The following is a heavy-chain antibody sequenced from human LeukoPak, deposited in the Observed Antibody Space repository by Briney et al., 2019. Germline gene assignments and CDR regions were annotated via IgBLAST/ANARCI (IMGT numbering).Heavy chain of an antibody. D-gene: IGHD5-12*01. J-gene: IGHJ6*03. CDR2: VRYDGSNK. CDR1: GFTFSSYG. CDR3: AKGGGYEAQYYYYYLDV. V-gene: IGHV3-30*02. Sequence: GGSLRLSCAASGFTFSSYGMYWVRQAPGKGLEWVAFVRYDGSNKYYADSVKGRFTVSRDNSKNTLYLQMKSLRAEDTAVYYCAKGGGYEAQYYYYYLDVWGKGTTVTISS.